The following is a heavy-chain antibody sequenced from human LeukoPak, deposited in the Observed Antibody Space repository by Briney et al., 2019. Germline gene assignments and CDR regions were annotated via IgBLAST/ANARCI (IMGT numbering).Heavy chain of an antibody. CDR1: GYSFTSYL. CDR2: IYPDDSDT. D-gene: IGHD2-15*01. J-gene: IGHJ5*02. CDR3: ARVGYCSGGSCYSDFENWFDP. V-gene: IGHV5-51*01. Sequence: GEALKISCKGSGYSFTSYLIGWGRQMPRKSLEWMGIIYPDDSDTRNSPSFQGQVTISADKSISTAYLQWSSLKASDTAMYYCARVGYCSGGSCYSDFENWFDPWGQGTLVTVSS.